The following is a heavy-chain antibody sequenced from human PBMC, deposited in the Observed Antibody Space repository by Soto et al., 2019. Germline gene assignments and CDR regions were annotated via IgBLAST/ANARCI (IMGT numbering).Heavy chain of an antibody. CDR1: GDTFTNYT. J-gene: IGHJ6*02. CDR2: IIPFFGTP. Sequence: SVKVSCKASGDTFTNYTIGWVRQAPGQGLEWMGRIIPFFGTPTYIQNFKGRVAITADASTSTAYMELTSLRSEDTAVYYCATLGFCTSTSCYGPPGGLAALAVWGQGTTVTVSS. CDR3: ATLGFCTSTSCYGPPGGLAALAV. V-gene: IGHV1-69*13. D-gene: IGHD2-2*01.